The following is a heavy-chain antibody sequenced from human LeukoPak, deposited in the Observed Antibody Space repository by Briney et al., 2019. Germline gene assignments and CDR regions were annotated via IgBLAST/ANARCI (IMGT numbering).Heavy chain of an antibody. V-gene: IGHV3-7*01. CDR3: ARHGSYVFDF. Sequence: GGSLRLSCAAPGFTFSGDWMGWVRQAPGKGLEWVANIKEDGGAKYYVDSVKGRFTISRDNTKNSLFLQMNSLRVEDTAVYYCARHGSYVFDFWGQGTLVTVSS. D-gene: IGHD3-10*01. CDR1: GFTFSGDW. CDR2: IKEDGGAK. J-gene: IGHJ4*02.